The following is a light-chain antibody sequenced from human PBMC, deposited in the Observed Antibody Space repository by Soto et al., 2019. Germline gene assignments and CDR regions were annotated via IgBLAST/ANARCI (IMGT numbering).Light chain of an antibody. CDR2: EVT. CDR1: SSDVGNFNY. J-gene: IGLJ6*01. Sequence: QSALTQPASVSGSPGQSITIPCTGTSSDVGNFNYVSWYQQHPGKAPKLIIYEVTTRPSGVFNRFSGSKSGNTASLTISGLQAEDEADYYCSSYRSGNTRVFGSGTQVTVL. CDR3: SSYRSGNTRV. V-gene: IGLV2-14*03.